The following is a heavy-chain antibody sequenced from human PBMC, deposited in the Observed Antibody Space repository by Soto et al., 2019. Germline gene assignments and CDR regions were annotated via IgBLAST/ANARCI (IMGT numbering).Heavy chain of an antibody. V-gene: IGHV1-69*02. Sequence: QVQLVQSGAEVKKPGSSLKVSCKASGGTFSSYTISWVRQAPGQGLEWMGRIIPILGIANYAQKFQGRVTITADKSTSTAYMELSSLRTEDTAVYYCAGPVYGDAFDIWGQGTMVTVSS. CDR3: AGPVYGDAFDI. CDR2: IIPILGIA. CDR1: GGTFSSYT. J-gene: IGHJ3*02. D-gene: IGHD4-17*01.